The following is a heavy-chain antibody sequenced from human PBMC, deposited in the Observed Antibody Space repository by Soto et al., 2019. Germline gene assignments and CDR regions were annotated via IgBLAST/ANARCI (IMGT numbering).Heavy chain of an antibody. D-gene: IGHD2-8*01. J-gene: IGHJ5*01. V-gene: IGHV6-1*01. CDR2: TYYRSKWYN. CDR1: GDSVSPNSAT. Sequence: SQTLSLTCAISGDSVSPNSATWDWIRPSPSRGLEWLGRTYYRSKWYNDYAVSVKGRITINPDTSNNQLSLQLNSVTPDDTAVYYCARLIGNSWLDSWGQGTLVTVS. CDR3: ARLIGNSWLDS.